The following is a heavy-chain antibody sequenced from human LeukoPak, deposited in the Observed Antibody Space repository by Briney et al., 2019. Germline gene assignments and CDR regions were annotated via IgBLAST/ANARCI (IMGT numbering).Heavy chain of an antibody. CDR3: ARHHSMVRGVTYYFDY. CDR1: GGSISSSSYY. J-gene: IGHJ4*02. V-gene: IGHV4-39*01. D-gene: IGHD3-10*01. CDR2: IYYSGST. Sequence: PSETLSLTCTVSGGSISSSSYYWGWIRQPPGKGLEWIGSIYYSGSTYYNPSLKSRVTISVDTSKNQFSLKLSSVTAADTAAYYCARHHSMVRGVTYYFDYWGQGTLVTVSS.